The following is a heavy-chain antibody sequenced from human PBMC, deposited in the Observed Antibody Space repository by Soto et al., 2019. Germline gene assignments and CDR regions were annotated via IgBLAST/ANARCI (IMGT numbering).Heavy chain of an antibody. J-gene: IGHJ4*02. V-gene: IGHV3-15*07. CDR2: IKSKTDGGTT. Sequence: EVQLVESGGGVVKPGGSLRLSCAVSGFTFDKVWMNWVRQAPGKGLEWVGRIKSKTDGGTTDYAAPVKGRFTISRDDSKNMLYLQMNSLKTEDTGMYFCTTGWDDLLYWSQGTLVTVSS. CDR1: GFTFDKVW. CDR3: TTGWDDLLY. D-gene: IGHD1-26*01.